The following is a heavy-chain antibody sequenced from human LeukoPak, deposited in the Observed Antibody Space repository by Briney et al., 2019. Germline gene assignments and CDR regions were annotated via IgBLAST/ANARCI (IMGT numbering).Heavy chain of an antibody. CDR3: SRAPKGYCDASDAFDI. CDR2: IYYSGST. D-gene: IGHD2-15*01. Sequence: PSETLSLTCTVSGGSISSYYWSWIRQPPGKGLEWNGYIYYSGSTNYNPSLKSRATISVDTPKNQFSLKLSSVTAADTAVSYCSRAPKGYCDASDAFDIWGQGTMLTVSS. V-gene: IGHV4-59*01. CDR1: GGSISSYY. J-gene: IGHJ3*02.